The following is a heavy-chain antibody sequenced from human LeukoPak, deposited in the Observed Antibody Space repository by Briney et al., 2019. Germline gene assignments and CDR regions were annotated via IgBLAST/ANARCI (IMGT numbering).Heavy chain of an antibody. Sequence: PSETLSLTCAVSGDSISSNSWWSWVRLPPGKGLEWIEEIYHSGSTNYNPSLKSRVTISVDKSKNQFSLKLRSVTAADTAVYYCARKGLRSGYVPLDYWGQGTLVTVSS. CDR1: GDSISSNSW. CDR2: IYHSGST. V-gene: IGHV4-4*02. D-gene: IGHD3-3*01. CDR3: ARKGLRSGYVPLDY. J-gene: IGHJ4*02.